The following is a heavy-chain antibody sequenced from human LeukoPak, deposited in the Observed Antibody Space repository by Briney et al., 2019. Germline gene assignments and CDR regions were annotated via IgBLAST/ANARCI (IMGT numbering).Heavy chain of an antibody. J-gene: IGHJ6*03. D-gene: IGHD3-10*01. CDR3: AKDWFLASDYFYYYMDV. CDR1: GFTFSSYA. V-gene: IGHV3-30*02. CDR2: IRYDGSNK. Sequence: GGSLRLSCAASGFTFSSYAMSWVRQAPGKGLEWVAFIRYDGSNKYYADSVKGRFTISRDNSKNTLYLQMNSLRAEDTAVYYCAKDWFLASDYFYYYMDVWGKGTTVTISS.